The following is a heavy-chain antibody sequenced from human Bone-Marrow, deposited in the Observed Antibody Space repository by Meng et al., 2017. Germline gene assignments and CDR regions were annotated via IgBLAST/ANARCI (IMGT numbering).Heavy chain of an antibody. Sequence: GESLKISCSASGFTFTGYGIHWVRQAPGKGLEWVSSISSSSSYIYYADSVKGRFTISRDNAKNSLYLQMNSLRAEDTAVYYCASHDYGDYDYWGQGTLVTVSS. J-gene: IGHJ4*02. V-gene: IGHV3-21*01. CDR1: GFTFTGYG. D-gene: IGHD4-17*01. CDR3: ASHDYGDYDY. CDR2: ISSSSSYI.